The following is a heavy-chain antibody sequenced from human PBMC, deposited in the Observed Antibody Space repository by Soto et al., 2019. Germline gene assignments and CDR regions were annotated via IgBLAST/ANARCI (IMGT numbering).Heavy chain of an antibody. CDR2: ISGSGGST. CDR1: GFTFSSYA. D-gene: IGHD2-21*01. J-gene: IGHJ5*02. CDR3: VKGPPATVIDLHP. Sequence: GRTLRILCAAYGFTFSSYAMSWVRQAPGKGLEWVSGISGSGGSTYYADSVKGRFTISRDKSKSMLYLQMNVLRAEVTAIYYFVKGPPATVIDLHPMGKALLVTVPP. V-gene: IGHV3-23*01.